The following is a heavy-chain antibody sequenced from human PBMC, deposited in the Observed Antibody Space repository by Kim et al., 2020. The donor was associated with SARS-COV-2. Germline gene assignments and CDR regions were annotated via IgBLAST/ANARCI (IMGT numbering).Heavy chain of an antibody. V-gene: IGHV4-31*03. CDR3: ARGYGGNSDSGPEYCMDV. D-gene: IGHD2-21*02. Sequence: SETLSLTCTVSGGSISSGGYYWSWIRQHPGKGLEWIGYIYYSGSTYYNPSLKSRITISVDTSKNQFSLKLSSVTAADTAVYYCARGYGGNSDSGPEYCMDVWGQGTTVTVSS. CDR1: GGSISSGGYY. J-gene: IGHJ6*02. CDR2: IYYSGST.